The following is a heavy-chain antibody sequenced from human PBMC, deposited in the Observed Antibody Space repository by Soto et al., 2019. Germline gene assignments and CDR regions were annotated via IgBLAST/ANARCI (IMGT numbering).Heavy chain of an antibody. D-gene: IGHD1-1*01. CDR3: ARDHWNAYFDY. J-gene: IGHJ4*02. V-gene: IGHV3-48*03. CDR2: ISSSGSTI. Sequence: EVQLVESGGGLVQPGGSLRLSCAASGFTFSSYEMNWVRQAPGKGLEWVSYISSSGSTIYYADSVKGRFTISRDNAKNSLYLQMNSLRAEDTAVYYCARDHWNAYFDYWGQGTLVTVSS. CDR1: GFTFSSYE.